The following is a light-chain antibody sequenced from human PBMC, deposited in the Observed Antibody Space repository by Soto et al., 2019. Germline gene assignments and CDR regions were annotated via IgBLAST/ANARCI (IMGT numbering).Light chain of an antibody. CDR2: NNN. V-gene: IGLV1-44*01. J-gene: IGLJ7*01. Sequence: QSVLTQPPSASGTPGQKVTISCSGSSSNIGSNTVNWYQQLPGTAPKLLIYNNNKRPSGVPDRFSGSKSGTSASLAISGLQSEDEADYYCAAWDGSLNGVVFGGGTEVTVL. CDR3: AAWDGSLNGVV. CDR1: SSNIGSNT.